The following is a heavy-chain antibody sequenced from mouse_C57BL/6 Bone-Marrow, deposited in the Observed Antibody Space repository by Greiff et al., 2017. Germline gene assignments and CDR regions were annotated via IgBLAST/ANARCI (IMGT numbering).Heavy chain of an antibody. J-gene: IGHJ4*01. CDR1: GFNIKNTY. D-gene: IGHD1-1*01. CDR3: ARWFYYYGSSFPYAMNY. Sequence: EVQLQQSVAELVRPGASVKLSCTASGFNIKNTYMHWVKQRPEQGLEWSGRIDPSNGNTKYAPQFPGKATKPADPYSNTAYLQLSCLTSEDTAIYYCARWFYYYGSSFPYAMNYWGQGTSVTVSS. V-gene: IGHV14-3*01. CDR2: IDPSNGNT.